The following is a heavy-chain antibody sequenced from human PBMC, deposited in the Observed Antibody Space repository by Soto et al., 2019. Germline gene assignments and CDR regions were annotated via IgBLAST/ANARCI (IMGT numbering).Heavy chain of an antibody. CDR2: IDPGDSSA. CDR3: ARRYCSRADCYSDS. CDR1: GYTFFSFW. V-gene: IGHV5-10-1*01. J-gene: IGHJ4*02. D-gene: IGHD2-2*01. Sequence: GESLKISCHGSGYTFFSFWIVWVRQVPGKGLEWVGGIDPGDSSATYSPTFQGHVTISADRSTRSAYLQWRSLRASDTAIYSCARRYCSRADCYSDSWSQGSMVTVYS.